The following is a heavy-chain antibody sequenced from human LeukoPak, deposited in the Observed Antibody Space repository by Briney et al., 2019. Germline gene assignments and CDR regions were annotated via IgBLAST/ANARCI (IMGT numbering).Heavy chain of an antibody. J-gene: IGHJ4*02. D-gene: IGHD5-24*01. Sequence: PGGSLRVSCAASGFTFSSYAMNWARQAPGKGLEWVSAISGSGESTYYADSVKGRFTISRDNSKYTLFLQMHSLRAEDTAVYFCAKTFSAEMATNFDYWGQGTLVTVSS. CDR2: ISGSGEST. CDR1: GFTFSSYA. V-gene: IGHV3-23*01. CDR3: AKTFSAEMATNFDY.